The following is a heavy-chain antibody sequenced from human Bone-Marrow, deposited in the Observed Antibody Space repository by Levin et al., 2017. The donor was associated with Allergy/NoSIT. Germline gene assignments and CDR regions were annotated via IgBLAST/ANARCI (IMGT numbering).Heavy chain of an antibody. CDR2: FYNGGST. CDR3: AGHSYGSRTYYYGMDV. J-gene: IGHJ6*02. CDR1: GGSISTDY. D-gene: IGHD3-10*01. Sequence: SQTLSLPCSVSGGSISTDYWSWIRQSPGKGLEWIGYFYNGGSTNYNPSLKSRVAISGDTSRNQCSLKLNSVTAADTAVYYCAGHSYGSRTYYYGMDVWGQGTTVTVSS. V-gene: IGHV4-59*01.